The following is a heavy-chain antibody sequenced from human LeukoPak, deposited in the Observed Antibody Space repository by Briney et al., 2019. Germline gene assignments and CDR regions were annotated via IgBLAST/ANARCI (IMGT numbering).Heavy chain of an antibody. V-gene: IGHV4-34*01. Sequence: GSLRLSCAASGFTVSSNYMSWVRQPPGKGLEWIGEINHSGSTNYNPSLKSRVTISVDTSKNQFSLKLSSVTAADTAVYYCARSPIVVVVAATLENNWFDPWGQGTLVTVSS. CDR1: GFTVSSNY. D-gene: IGHD2-15*01. J-gene: IGHJ5*02. CDR2: INHSGST. CDR3: ARSPIVVVVAATLENNWFDP.